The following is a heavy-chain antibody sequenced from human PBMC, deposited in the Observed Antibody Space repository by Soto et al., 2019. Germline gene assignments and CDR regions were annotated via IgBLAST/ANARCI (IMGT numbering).Heavy chain of an antibody. V-gene: IGHV3-21*01. CDR3: VRERGLSSFYGMDV. D-gene: IGHD3-10*01. CDR1: GFTLTTYT. CDR2: ITSGSGHI. J-gene: IGHJ6*02. Sequence: PGGSLRLSCEASGFTLTTYTMNWVRQASGKGLEWVSSITSGSGHIYYADSVKGRFTVSRDNARNSLYLQMNSLRAEDTAVYYCVRERGLSSFYGMDVWGQGTTVTVSS.